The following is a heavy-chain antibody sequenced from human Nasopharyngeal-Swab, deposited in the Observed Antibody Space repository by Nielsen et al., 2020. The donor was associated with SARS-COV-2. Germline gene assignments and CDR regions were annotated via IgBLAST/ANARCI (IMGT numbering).Heavy chain of an antibody. Sequence: GESLKISCTASGFTFSSYSMNWVRQAPGKGPEWVSSISSSGSYKHCADSVKGRFTISRDNARNSLYLQMNSLRAEDTAVYYCAGDRIVGATDFDYWGQGTLVTVSS. J-gene: IGHJ4*02. D-gene: IGHD1-26*01. CDR2: ISSSGSYK. CDR1: GFTFSSYS. CDR3: AGDRIVGATDFDY. V-gene: IGHV3-21*01.